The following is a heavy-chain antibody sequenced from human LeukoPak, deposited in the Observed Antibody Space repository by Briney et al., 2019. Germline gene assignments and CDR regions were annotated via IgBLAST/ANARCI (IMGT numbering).Heavy chain of an antibody. V-gene: IGHV4-30-2*01. Sequence: PSETLSLTCAVSGGSISSGGYSWSWIRQPPGKGLEWIGYIYHSGSTYYNPSLKSRVTISVDRSKNQFSLKLSSVTAADTAVYYCARAVYYYDSSGYNGAFDIWGQGTMVTVSS. CDR2: IYHSGST. CDR1: GGSISSGGYS. CDR3: ARAVYYYDSSGYNGAFDI. D-gene: IGHD3-22*01. J-gene: IGHJ3*02.